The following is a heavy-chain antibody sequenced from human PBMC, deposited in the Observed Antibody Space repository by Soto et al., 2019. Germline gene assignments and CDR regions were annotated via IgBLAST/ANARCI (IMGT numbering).Heavy chain of an antibody. CDR1: GGSINSGGYY. CDR2: IYYSGDT. Sequence: QVQLQESGPGLVKPSQTLSLTCTVSGGSINSGGYYWSWIRQHPGKGLEWIGNIYYSGDTSYNPSLTSRATMSIDTSKNQFSLKMTSVTAADTAVYYCARDGDCSGGSCYLGYGLDVWGRGTTVTVSS. D-gene: IGHD2-15*01. CDR3: ARDGDCSGGSCYLGYGLDV. J-gene: IGHJ6*02. V-gene: IGHV4-31*03.